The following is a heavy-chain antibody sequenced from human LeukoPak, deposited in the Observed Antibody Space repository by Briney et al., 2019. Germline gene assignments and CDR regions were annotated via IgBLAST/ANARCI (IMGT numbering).Heavy chain of an antibody. CDR2: INPNSGGT. Sequence: ASVKFPCKASGYTFTGYYMHWVRQAPGQGLEWMGWINPNSGGTNYAKKFQGRVTMTRDTSISTAYMELSRLRSDDTAVYYCARESGSGNYYYYYMDVWGKGTTVTVSS. CDR3: ARESGSGNYYYYYMDV. V-gene: IGHV1-2*02. J-gene: IGHJ6*03. D-gene: IGHD3-10*01. CDR1: GYTFTGYY.